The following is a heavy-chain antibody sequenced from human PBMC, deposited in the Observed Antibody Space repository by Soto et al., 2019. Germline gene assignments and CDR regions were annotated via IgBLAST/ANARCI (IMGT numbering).Heavy chain of an antibody. Sequence: GASVKVSCKASGYTFTSYAMHWVRQAPGQRLEWMGWINAGNGNTKYSQKFQGRVTITRDTSASTAYMELSSLRSEDTAVYYCARDGYCSGGSCIANWFDPWGQGPLVTVSS. CDR1: GYTFTSYA. CDR3: ARDGYCSGGSCIANWFDP. V-gene: IGHV1-3*01. D-gene: IGHD2-15*01. CDR2: INAGNGNT. J-gene: IGHJ5*02.